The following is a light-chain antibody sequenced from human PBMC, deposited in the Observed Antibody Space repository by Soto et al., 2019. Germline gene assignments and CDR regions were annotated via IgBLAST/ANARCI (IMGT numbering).Light chain of an antibody. Sequence: EVVLTQSPGTLSLYPGERATLSCRASQTLSNSFIAWYQQKPGQAPRLLIYDTSSRATGVPDRYSASGSGTDFTLTISSLEPEDFAIYYCQQRTNWPLTTFGHGTRLAVK. V-gene: IGKV3D-20*02. CDR1: QTLSNSF. CDR3: QQRTNWPLTT. CDR2: DTS. J-gene: IGKJ5*01.